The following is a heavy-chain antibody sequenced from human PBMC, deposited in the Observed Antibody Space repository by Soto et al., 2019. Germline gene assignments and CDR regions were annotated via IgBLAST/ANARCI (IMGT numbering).Heavy chain of an antibody. CDR2: INPNSVDT. CDR1: GYIVSGYY. Sequence: ASGKVSCNSSGYIVSGYYMHWVRQVPGQGVGWMGWINPNSVDTNYTQKFQGGVIRTRDTAISTAYMELSRRRSDDTAVYYCAPSRISIAVDGEKAYYFDYWGQGTLVTVSS. J-gene: IGHJ4*02. D-gene: IGHD6-19*01. V-gene: IGHV1-2*02. CDR3: APSRISIAVDGEKAYYFDY.